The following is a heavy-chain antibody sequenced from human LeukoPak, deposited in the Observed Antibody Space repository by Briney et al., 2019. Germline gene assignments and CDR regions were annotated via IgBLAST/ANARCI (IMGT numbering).Heavy chain of an antibody. CDR3: ARAGRWEGRPHAFDI. Sequence: PSETLSLTCSVSGDSISMHYWSWIRQPPGKGLQWIGYIFYSGSTNYNPSLKSRVTISVDTSKNQFSLRLTSVTAADTAVYYCARAGRWEGRPHAFDIWGQGTMVSVSS. V-gene: IGHV4-59*11. CDR2: IFYSGST. CDR1: GDSISMHY. J-gene: IGHJ3*02. D-gene: IGHD1-26*01.